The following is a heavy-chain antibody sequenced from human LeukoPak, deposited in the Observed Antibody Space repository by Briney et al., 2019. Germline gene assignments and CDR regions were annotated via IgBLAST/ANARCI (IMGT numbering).Heavy chain of an antibody. J-gene: IGHJ4*02. CDR3: AKDGGLWVSAHWGDS. CDR1: EFAFSTYN. V-gene: IGHV3-23*01. D-gene: IGHD7-27*01. CDR2: ITTSDGNT. Sequence: GGSLRLSCAASEFAFSTYNMNWVRQAPGKGLEWVSTITTSDGNTYYADSVKGRFTVSRDNSKNTLYLQMNSLRAEDTAVYYCAKDGGLWVSAHWGDSWGRGTLVTVSS.